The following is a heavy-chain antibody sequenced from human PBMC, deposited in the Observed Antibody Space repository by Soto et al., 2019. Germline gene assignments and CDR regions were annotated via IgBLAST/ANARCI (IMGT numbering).Heavy chain of an antibody. CDR3: ESFPGSLMDYYYGMDV. J-gene: IGHJ6*02. V-gene: IGHV4-34*01. CDR1: GGSFSGYY. D-gene: IGHD3-10*01. CDR2: INHSGST. Sequence: SETLSLTCAVYGGSFSGYYWSWIRQPPGKGLEWIGEINHSGSTNYNPSLKSRVTISVDTSKNQFSLKLSFVTAADTAVYYCESFPGSLMDYYYGMDVWGQGTPVTVSS.